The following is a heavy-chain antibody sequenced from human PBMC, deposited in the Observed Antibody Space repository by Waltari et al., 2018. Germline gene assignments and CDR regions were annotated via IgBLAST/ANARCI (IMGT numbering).Heavy chain of an antibody. CDR1: GFTFSSYG. V-gene: IGHV3-30*18. Sequence: QVQLVESGGGVVQPGRSLRLSCAASGFTFSSYGMHWVRQAPGKGLEWVAVISYDGSNKYYADSVKGRFTISRDNSKNTLYLQMNSLRAEDTAVYYCAKGDIAVAGPHDWFDPWGQGTLVTVSS. CDR3: AKGDIAVAGPHDWFDP. CDR2: ISYDGSNK. J-gene: IGHJ5*02. D-gene: IGHD6-19*01.